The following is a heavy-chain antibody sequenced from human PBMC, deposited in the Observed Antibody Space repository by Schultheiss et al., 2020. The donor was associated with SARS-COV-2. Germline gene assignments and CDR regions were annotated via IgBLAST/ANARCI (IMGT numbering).Heavy chain of an antibody. V-gene: IGHV3-23*01. CDR3: AREPIVGATTGWFDP. CDR1: GFTFSSYS. J-gene: IGHJ5*02. Sequence: GGSLRLSCAASGFTFSSYSMNWVRQAPGKGLEWVSAISGSGGSTYYADSVKGRFTISRDNSKNTLYLQMNSLRAEDTAVYYCAREPIVGATTGWFDPWGQGTLVTVSS. CDR2: ISGSGGST. D-gene: IGHD1-26*01.